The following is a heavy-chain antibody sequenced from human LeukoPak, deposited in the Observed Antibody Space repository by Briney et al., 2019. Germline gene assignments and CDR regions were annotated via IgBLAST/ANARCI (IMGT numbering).Heavy chain of an antibody. CDR3: ARGVPAAINWFDP. J-gene: IGHJ5*02. CDR1: GYSFTSYW. V-gene: IGHV5-51*01. CDR2: IYPGDSDT. D-gene: IGHD2-2*01. Sequence: ESLKISCKGSGYSFTSYWIGWVRQMPGKGLEWMGIIYPGDSDTRYSPSFQGQVTISADKSTSTAYLQWSSLKASDTAMYYCARGVPAAINWFDPWGQGTLVTVSS.